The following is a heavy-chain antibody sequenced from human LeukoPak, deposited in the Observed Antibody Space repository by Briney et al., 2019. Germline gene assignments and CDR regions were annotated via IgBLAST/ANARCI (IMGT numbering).Heavy chain of an antibody. V-gene: IGHV3-73*01. CDR1: GFTFSGSA. Sequence: GGSLRLSCAASGFTFSGSAMHWVRQASGKGLEWVGRIRSKANSYATAYAASVKGRFTISRDDSKNTAYLQMNSLKTEDTAVYYCTTGGDGYNLWGQGTLVTVSS. CDR3: TTGGDGYNL. D-gene: IGHD5-24*01. CDR2: IRSKANSYAT. J-gene: IGHJ4*02.